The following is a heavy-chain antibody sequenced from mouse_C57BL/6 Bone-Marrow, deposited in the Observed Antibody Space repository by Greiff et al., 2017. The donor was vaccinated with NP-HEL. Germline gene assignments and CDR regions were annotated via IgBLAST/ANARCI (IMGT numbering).Heavy chain of an antibody. V-gene: IGHV1-76*01. D-gene: IGHD1-1*01. CDR3: AIYGSSYDYFDY. CDR1: GYTFTDYY. CDR2: IYPGSGNT. J-gene: IGHJ2*01. Sequence: VQLQESGAELVRPGASVKLSCKASGYTFTDYYINWVKQRPGQGLEWIARIYPGSGNTYYNEKFKGKATLTAEKSSSTAYMQLSSLTSEDSAVYFCAIYGSSYDYFDYWGQGTTLTVSS.